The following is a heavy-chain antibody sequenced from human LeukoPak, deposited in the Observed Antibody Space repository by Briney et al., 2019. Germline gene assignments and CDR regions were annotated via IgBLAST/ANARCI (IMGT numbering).Heavy chain of an antibody. V-gene: IGHV1-69*13. Sequence: ASVKVSCKASGGTFSSYAISWVRQAPGQGLEWMGGIIPIFGTANYAQKFQGRVTITADESTSTAYMELSSLRSEDTAVYYCARDRTDSNYPSAEYFQHWGQGTLVTVSS. CDR1: GGTFSSYA. J-gene: IGHJ1*01. CDR2: IIPIFGTA. D-gene: IGHD4-11*01. CDR3: ARDRTDSNYPSAEYFQH.